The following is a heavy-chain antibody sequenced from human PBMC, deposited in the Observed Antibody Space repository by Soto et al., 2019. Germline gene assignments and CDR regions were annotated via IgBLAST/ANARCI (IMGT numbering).Heavy chain of an antibody. V-gene: IGHV3-74*01. Sequence: GGSLRLSCAASGFTFNSYWMHWVRQAPGKGPVWVSRISGDGSQTRYADSVQGRFTISRDNAKNTLYLQMNSPRAEDTAVYYCVRGYFYDNAGPYFDSWGQGTLVTVSS. J-gene: IGHJ4*02. CDR1: GFTFNSYW. CDR2: ISGDGSQT. D-gene: IGHD3-22*01. CDR3: VRGYFYDNAGPYFDS.